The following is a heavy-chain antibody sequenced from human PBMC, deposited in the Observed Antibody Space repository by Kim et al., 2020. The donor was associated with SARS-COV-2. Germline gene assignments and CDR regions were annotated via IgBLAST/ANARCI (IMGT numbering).Heavy chain of an antibody. D-gene: IGHD3-16*01. V-gene: IGHV3-15*01. J-gene: IGHJ4*02. CDR1: GFTFSNAW. Sequence: GGSLRLSCAASGFTFSNAWMSWVRQAPGKGLEWVGRIKSKTDGGTTDYAAPVKGRFTISRDDSKNTLYLQMNSLKTEDTAVYYCTTGPSWCLGSAPRECGRMITLLNDYWGQGTLVTVSS. CDR2: IKSKTDGGTT. CDR3: TTGPSWCLGSAPRECGRMITLLNDY.